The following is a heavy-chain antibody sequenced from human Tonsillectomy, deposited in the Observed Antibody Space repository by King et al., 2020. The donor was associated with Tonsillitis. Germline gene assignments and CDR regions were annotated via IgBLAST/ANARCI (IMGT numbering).Heavy chain of an antibody. Sequence: QLVQSGPEVKKPATSVKVSCKASGFTFTNSAVQWVRQARGQRLEWMGWIVLGSGDTDYAQRFQDRVTFTRDMSTSTAYMEMSSLRSDDTAVYYCAMYYYDAGARYASYDGALDIWGQGTMGTVSS. D-gene: IGHD3-22*01. J-gene: IGHJ3*02. CDR2: IVLGSGDT. V-gene: IGHV1-58*01. CDR1: GFTFTNSA. CDR3: AMYYYDAGARYASYDGALDI.